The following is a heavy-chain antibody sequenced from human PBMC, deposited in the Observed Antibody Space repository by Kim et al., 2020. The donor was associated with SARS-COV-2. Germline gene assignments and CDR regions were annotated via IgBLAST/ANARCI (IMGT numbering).Heavy chain of an antibody. CDR1: GYTFTSYG. Sequence: ASVKVSCKASGYTFTSYGISWVRQAPGQGLEWMGWISAYNGNTNYAQKLQGRVTMTTDTSTSTAYMELRSPRSDDTAVYYCATYDILTRAFDYWGQGTLVTVSS. V-gene: IGHV1-18*01. CDR3: ATYDILTRAFDY. D-gene: IGHD3-9*01. J-gene: IGHJ4*02. CDR2: ISAYNGNT.